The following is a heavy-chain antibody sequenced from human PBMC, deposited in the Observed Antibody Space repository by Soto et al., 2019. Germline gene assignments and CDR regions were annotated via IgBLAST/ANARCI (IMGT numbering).Heavy chain of an antibody. D-gene: IGHD3-22*01. J-gene: IGHJ4*02. Sequence: SVKVSCKASGGSFSSYAINWVRLAPGQGLEWMGRIIPILGIANYAQKFQVRVTITADKSTSTAYMELSSLRSDDTAVYYCARDLEYYDSSGDYLVVDYWGQGTLVTVSS. CDR3: ARDLEYYDSSGDYLVVDY. V-gene: IGHV1-69*04. CDR1: GGSFSSYA. CDR2: IIPILGIA.